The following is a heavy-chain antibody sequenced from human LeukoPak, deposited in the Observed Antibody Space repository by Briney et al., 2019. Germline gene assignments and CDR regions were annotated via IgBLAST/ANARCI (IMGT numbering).Heavy chain of an antibody. J-gene: IGHJ4*02. Sequence: GGSLRLSCAASGFTFSSYEMDWVRQAPGKGLEWVSYISSSGSTIYYADSVKGRFTISRDNAKNSLYLQMNSLRAEDTAVYYCARELLWLGESPHWGQGTLVTVSS. D-gene: IGHD3-10*01. V-gene: IGHV3-48*03. CDR2: ISSSGSTI. CDR3: ARELLWLGESPH. CDR1: GFTFSSYE.